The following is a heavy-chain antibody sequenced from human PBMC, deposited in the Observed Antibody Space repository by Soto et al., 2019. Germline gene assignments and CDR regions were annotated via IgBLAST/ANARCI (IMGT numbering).Heavy chain of an antibody. J-gene: IGHJ5*02. CDR3: ARGPFYDFWSGYYLGWFDP. CDR1: GFTFSSYW. D-gene: IGHD3-3*01. CDR2: INSDGSST. Sequence: EVQLVESGGGLVQPGGSLRLSCAASGFTFSSYWMHWVRQAPGKGLVWVSRINSDGSSTSYADSVKGRFTISRDNAKNTRYLQMNSLRAEDTAVYYCARGPFYDFWSGYYLGWFDPWGQGTLVTVSS. V-gene: IGHV3-74*01.